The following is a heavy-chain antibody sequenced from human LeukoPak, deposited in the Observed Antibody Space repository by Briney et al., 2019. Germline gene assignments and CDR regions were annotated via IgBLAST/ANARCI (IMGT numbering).Heavy chain of an antibody. CDR1: GLTFSSFG. V-gene: IGHV3-23*01. CDR3: VRSLDY. Sequence: GGSLRLSCAVSGLTFSSFGMHWVRQAPGKGLEWVSVITGSGGFTQYAGSVKGRFTISRDNSKNTVYLQMNSLRVEDTALYYCVRSLDYWGQGTLVTVSS. CDR2: ITGSGGFT. J-gene: IGHJ4*02.